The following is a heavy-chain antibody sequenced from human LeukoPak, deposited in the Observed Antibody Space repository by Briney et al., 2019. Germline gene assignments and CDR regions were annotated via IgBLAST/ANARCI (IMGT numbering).Heavy chain of an antibody. CDR2: IYTSGST. D-gene: IGHD5-12*01. V-gene: IGHV4-4*07. CDR1: GGSISSYY. Sequence: SETLSLTCTVSGGSISSYYWSWIRQPAGKGLEWIGRIYTSGSTNYNPSLKSRVTMSVDTSKNQFSLKLSSVTAADTAVYYCARGLRGYMDIVWSYWGQGTLVTVSS. CDR3: ARGLRGYMDIVWSY. J-gene: IGHJ4*02.